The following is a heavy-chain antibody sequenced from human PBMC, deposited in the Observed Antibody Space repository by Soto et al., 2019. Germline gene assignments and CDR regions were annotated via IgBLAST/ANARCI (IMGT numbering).Heavy chain of an antibody. J-gene: IGHJ6*03. D-gene: IGHD6-13*01. CDR2: INHSGST. V-gene: IGHV4-34*01. CDR1: GGTFSSYT. CDR3: ASALLELGSSRPMDV. Sequence: CKASGGTFSSYTISWIRQPPGKGLEWIGEINHSGSTNYNPSLKSRVTISVDTSKNQFSLKLSSVTAADTAVYYCASALLELGSSRPMDVWGKGTTVTVSS.